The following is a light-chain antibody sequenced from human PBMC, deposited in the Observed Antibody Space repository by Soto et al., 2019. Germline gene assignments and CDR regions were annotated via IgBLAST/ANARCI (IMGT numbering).Light chain of an antibody. J-gene: IGKJ4*01. Sequence: IVLTQSPGTLSWSPGERATLSCRASQSVSSFLAWYQQKPGQAPRLLIYDASNRATGIPARFSGSGSGTDFTLTISSLEPEDFAVYYCQQHTNWPLTFGGGTKVDIK. CDR3: QQHTNWPLT. CDR1: QSVSSF. V-gene: IGKV3-11*01. CDR2: DAS.